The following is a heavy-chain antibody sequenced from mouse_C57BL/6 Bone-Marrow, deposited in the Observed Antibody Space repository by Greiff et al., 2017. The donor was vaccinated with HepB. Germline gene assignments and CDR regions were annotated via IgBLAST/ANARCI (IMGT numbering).Heavy chain of an antibody. CDR3: TTPDYAMDY. J-gene: IGHJ4*01. Sequence: EVQLQQSGAELVRPGASVKLSCTASGFNIKDDYMHWVKQRPEQGLEWIGWIDPENGDTEYASKFQGKATIPADTSSNTAYLQLSSLTSEDTAVYYCTTPDYAMDYWGQGTSVTVSS. CDR2: IDPENGDT. V-gene: IGHV14-4*01. CDR1: GFNIKDDY.